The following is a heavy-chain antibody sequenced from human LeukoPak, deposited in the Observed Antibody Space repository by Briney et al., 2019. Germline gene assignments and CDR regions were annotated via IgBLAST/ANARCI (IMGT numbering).Heavy chain of an antibody. CDR3: ASGGYSSGWYGSFDI. V-gene: IGHV4-34*01. D-gene: IGHD6-19*01. CDR2: LYSGGLT. Sequence: SETLSLTCAVYGGSFSGYYWGWIRQPPGKGLEWIGSLYSGGLTYYNPSLKSRVTISVDTSKNQFSLKVTSVTAADTAVYSCASGGYSSGWYGSFDIWGQWTVVTVSS. CDR1: GGSFSGYY. J-gene: IGHJ3*02.